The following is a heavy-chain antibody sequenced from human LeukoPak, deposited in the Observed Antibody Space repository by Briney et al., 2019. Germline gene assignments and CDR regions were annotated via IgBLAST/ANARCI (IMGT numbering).Heavy chain of an antibody. CDR3: VTDMLPNWDDAFDT. V-gene: IGHV3-15*01. CDR1: GLTFNIAW. D-gene: IGHD7-27*01. J-gene: IGHJ3*02. Sequence: GGSLSLSCAASGLTFNIAWMSCVRQAPGKGLEWVGRIKSKAEGERTDYAAAVNDRFTLSRVDSKSTMSLQMTSLKTEDTALYYCVTDMLPNWDDAFDTWGQGTMVTVSS. CDR2: IKSKAEGERT.